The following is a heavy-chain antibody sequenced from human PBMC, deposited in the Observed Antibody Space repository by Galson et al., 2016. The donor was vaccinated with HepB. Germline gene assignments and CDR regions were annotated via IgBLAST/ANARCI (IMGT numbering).Heavy chain of an antibody. CDR3: AKDWGYDLWSGGYHYGMDV. CDR1: GFTFSKYA. CDR2: LTASGGS. V-gene: IGHV3-23*01. Sequence: SLRLSCAASGFTFSKYAMTWVRQAPGKGLEWVSTLTASGGSYYAASVTGRFTILRDNSKNTLYLQMNSLRAEDTAVYFCAKDWGYDLWSGGYHYGMDVWGQGTTVTVSS. J-gene: IGHJ6*02. D-gene: IGHD3-3*01.